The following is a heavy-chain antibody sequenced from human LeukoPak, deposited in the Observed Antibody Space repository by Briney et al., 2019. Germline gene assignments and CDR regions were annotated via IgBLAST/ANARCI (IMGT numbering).Heavy chain of an antibody. Sequence: AGSLTLSFAACGFTFSTYAMAWVRQAPGKGLEWVSAISGRGCSTYYADSVKGRFTISRDNSKNTLYLQLNSLRAEDTAVYYCAKDKYNWNYGEFDYWGQGTLVTVSS. D-gene: IGHD1-7*01. CDR3: AKDKYNWNYGEFDY. CDR2: ISGRGCST. CDR1: GFTFSTYA. V-gene: IGHV3-23*01. J-gene: IGHJ4*02.